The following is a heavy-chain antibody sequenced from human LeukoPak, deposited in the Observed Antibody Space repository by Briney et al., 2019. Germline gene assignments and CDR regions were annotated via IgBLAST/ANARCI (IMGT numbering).Heavy chain of an antibody. J-gene: IGHJ3*02. V-gene: IGHV3-23*01. CDR2: ISGSGGST. CDR3: ARDFGGGSYYMAFDI. Sequence: TGGSLRLSCAASGFTFSSYAMSWVRQAPGKGLEWVSAISGSGGSTYYADSVKGRFTISRDNSKNTLYLQMNSLRAEDTAVYYCARDFGGGSYYMAFDIWGQGTMVTVSS. CDR1: GFTFSSYA. D-gene: IGHD1-26*01.